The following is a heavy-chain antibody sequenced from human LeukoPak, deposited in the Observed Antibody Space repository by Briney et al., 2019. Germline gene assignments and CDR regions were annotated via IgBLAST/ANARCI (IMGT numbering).Heavy chain of an antibody. Sequence: PGGSLRLSCAASGFTFSSYAMSWVRQAPGKGLECISGFSGSGGSTYYADSVKGRFTISRDNSKNTLYLQMNSLRVEDTAVYYCARELYYYDSRGYYSNFDYWGQGTLVTVSS. J-gene: IGHJ4*02. D-gene: IGHD3-22*01. CDR2: FSGSGGST. V-gene: IGHV3-23*01. CDR1: GFTFSSYA. CDR3: ARELYYYDSRGYYSNFDY.